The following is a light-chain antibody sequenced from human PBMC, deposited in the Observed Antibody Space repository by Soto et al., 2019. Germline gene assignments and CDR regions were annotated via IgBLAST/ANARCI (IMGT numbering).Light chain of an antibody. CDR2: AAY. Sequence: DIQMTQSPSSVSASIGDRVTISCRASQSIYKWLVWYQQKPGKAPKLLIYAAYSLQSGVPSRFSCSGYGTDFTLTISSLQPEDFATYYCQQSDSFPLSYGGGPKVEI. CDR3: QQSDSFPLS. CDR1: QSIYKW. V-gene: IGKV1-12*01. J-gene: IGKJ4*01.